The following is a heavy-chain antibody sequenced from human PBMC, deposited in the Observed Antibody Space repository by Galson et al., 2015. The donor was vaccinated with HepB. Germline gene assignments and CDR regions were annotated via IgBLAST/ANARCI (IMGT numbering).Heavy chain of an antibody. Sequence: SLRLSCAASGFTFSSYDMHWVRQATGKGLEWVSAIGTAGDTYYPGSVMGRFTISRENAKNSLYLQMNSRRAGDTAVYYCARGGFRTKAVAGPGLNWFDPWGQGTLVTVSS. V-gene: IGHV3-13*01. CDR1: GFTFSSYD. D-gene: IGHD6-19*01. J-gene: IGHJ5*02. CDR3: ARGGFRTKAVAGPGLNWFDP. CDR2: IGTAGDT.